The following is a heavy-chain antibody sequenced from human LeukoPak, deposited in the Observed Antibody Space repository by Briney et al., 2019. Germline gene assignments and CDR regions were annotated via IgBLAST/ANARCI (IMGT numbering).Heavy chain of an antibody. D-gene: IGHD3-3*01. CDR1: GYTFTSYD. CDR2: MNPNSGNT. CDR3: ARGFSAKPPCDFWSGYLGSSTANNWFDP. V-gene: IGHV1-8*01. J-gene: IGHJ5*02. Sequence: ASVKVSCKASGYTFTSYDINWVRQATGQGLEWMGWMNPNSGNTGYAQKFQGRVTMTRNTSISTAYMELSSLRSEDTAVYYCARGFSAKPPCDFWSGYLGSSTANNWFDPWGQGTLVTVSS.